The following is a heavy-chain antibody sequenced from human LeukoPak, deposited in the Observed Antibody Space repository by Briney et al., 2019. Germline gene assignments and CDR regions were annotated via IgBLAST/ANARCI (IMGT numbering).Heavy chain of an antibody. J-gene: IGHJ4*02. Sequence: GGSLRLSCAASGFTFSSYAMSWVRQAPGTGLEWVSSISNSGGRTFYTDSVKGRFTISRDNSKITLYPQMNSLRAEDTAVYYCAKSYNGYESKPDYWGQGTLVTVSS. CDR3: AKSYNGYESKPDY. CDR2: ISNSGGRT. CDR1: GFTFSSYA. D-gene: IGHD5-12*01. V-gene: IGHV3-23*01.